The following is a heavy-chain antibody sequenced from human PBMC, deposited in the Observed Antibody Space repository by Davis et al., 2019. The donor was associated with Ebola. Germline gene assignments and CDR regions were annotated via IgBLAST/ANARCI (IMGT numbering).Heavy chain of an antibody. Sequence: GESLKISCAASGFIFRNYAMHWVRQAPGKGLEWVAVVSHSERERFYADSVKGRFTISRDNSENTLYLQMNSLTADDTAVYYCVRAVFHEVLDYWGQGTPVTVSS. D-gene: IGHD3-3*01. CDR2: VSHSERER. J-gene: IGHJ4*02. CDR3: VRAVFHEVLDY. V-gene: IGHV3-30*04. CDR1: GFIFRNYA.